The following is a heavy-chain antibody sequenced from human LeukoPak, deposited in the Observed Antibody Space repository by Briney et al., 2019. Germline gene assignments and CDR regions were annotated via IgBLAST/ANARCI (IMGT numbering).Heavy chain of an antibody. D-gene: IGHD6-19*01. CDR3: ARSASTSGWYGVDWFDP. CDR2: IYYSGST. V-gene: IGHV4-39*01. J-gene: IGHJ5*02. Sequence: GSLRLSCAASGFTFSSYAMSWVRQPPGKGLEWIGSIYYSGSTYYNPSLKSRVTISGDTSKNQFSLKVSSVTAADTAVYYCARSASTSGWYGVDWFDPWGQGTLVTVSS. CDR1: GFTFSSYA.